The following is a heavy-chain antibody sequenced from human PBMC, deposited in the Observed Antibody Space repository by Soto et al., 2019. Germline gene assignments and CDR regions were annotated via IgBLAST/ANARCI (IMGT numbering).Heavy chain of an antibody. CDR2: IYPGDSDT. Sequence: GKALKISCYGSGYSFSTYWIGWVLRMPGKGLAWMGIIYPGDSDTRYSPSIQGQVTISVDKSISTAYLQWSSLKASDTAMYYCARQTGYNWNDRRASGMDVWGQGTTVTVSS. CDR3: ARQTGYNWNDRRASGMDV. CDR1: GYSFSTYW. D-gene: IGHD1-20*01. V-gene: IGHV5-51*01. J-gene: IGHJ6*02.